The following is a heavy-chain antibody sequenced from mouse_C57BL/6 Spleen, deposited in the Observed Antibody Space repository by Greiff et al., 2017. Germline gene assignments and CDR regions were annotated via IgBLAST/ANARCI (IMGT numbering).Heavy chain of an antibody. D-gene: IGHD3-3*01. V-gene: IGHV1-55*01. CDR3: ARRDGYFDY. Sequence: VQLQQPGAELVKPGASVKMSCKASGYTFTSYWITWVKQRPGQGLEWIGDIYPGSGSTNYNEKCKSKATLTVDTSSSTAYMQLSSLTAEDSAVYYCARRDGYFDYWGQGTTLTVSS. J-gene: IGHJ2*01. CDR2: IYPGSGST. CDR1: GYTFTSYW.